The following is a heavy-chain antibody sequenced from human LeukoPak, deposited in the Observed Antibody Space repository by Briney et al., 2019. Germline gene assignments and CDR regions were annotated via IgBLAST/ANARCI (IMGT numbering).Heavy chain of an antibody. CDR2: IYWDDDK. Sequence: QSGPTLVNPTQTLTLTCTFSGFSLTTSGVGVGWIRQPPGKALEWLALIYWDDDKRYSPSLKSRLTITKDTSKNQVVLTMTNMDPVDTATYYCARGSWVRGVITSPYFDYWGQGTLVTVSS. V-gene: IGHV2-5*02. CDR1: GFSLTTSGVG. CDR3: ARGSWVRGVITSPYFDY. D-gene: IGHD3-10*01. J-gene: IGHJ4*02.